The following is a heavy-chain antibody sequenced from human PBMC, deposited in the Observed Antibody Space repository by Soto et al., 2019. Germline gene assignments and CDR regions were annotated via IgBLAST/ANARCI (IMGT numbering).Heavy chain of an antibody. CDR1: GLSISSYA. V-gene: IGHV3-23*01. CDR3: AVHCTLTSCQEDLDY. D-gene: IGHD2-2*01. CDR2: ITYTGGST. J-gene: IGHJ4*02. Sequence: EVQLLESGGGFVRPGGSLRLSCSVSGLSISSYAMSWVRQAPGKGLEWVSAITYTGGSTYYTDSVKGRFTISRDNSKNTVYLQMNSLRAEGTAVYDCAVHCTLTSCQEDLDYWGQGTLVTVSS.